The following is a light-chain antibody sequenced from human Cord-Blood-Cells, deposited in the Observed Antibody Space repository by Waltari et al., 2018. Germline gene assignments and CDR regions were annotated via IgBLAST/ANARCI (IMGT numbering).Light chain of an antibody. CDR3: SSYTSSSLV. J-gene: IGLJ2*01. V-gene: IGLV2-14*01. Sequence: QSALTQPASVSGSPGQSITISCTGTSSDVGGYNYVSWYQQHPGKAPKLMIYDVSKRPSGVSNRFSDSKSGNTASLTISGLQAEDEADYYCSSYTSSSLVFGGGTKLTVL. CDR2: DVS. CDR1: SSDVGGYNY.